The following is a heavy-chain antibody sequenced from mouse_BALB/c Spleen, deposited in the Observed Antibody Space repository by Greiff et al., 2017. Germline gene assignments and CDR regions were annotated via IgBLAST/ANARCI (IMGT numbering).Heavy chain of an antibody. V-gene: IGHV5-9-4*01. D-gene: IGHD2-14*01. CDR3: AREHYRYDVNDY. J-gene: IGHJ2*01. Sequence: DVHLVESGGGLVKPGGSLKLSCAASGFTFSSYAMSWVRQSPEKRLEWVAEISSGGSYTYYPDTVTGRVTITRANAKYTLYLELGSLRSEDTTMYYCAREHYRYDVNDYWGQGTTLTGSS. CDR2: ISSGGSYT. CDR1: GFTFSSYA.